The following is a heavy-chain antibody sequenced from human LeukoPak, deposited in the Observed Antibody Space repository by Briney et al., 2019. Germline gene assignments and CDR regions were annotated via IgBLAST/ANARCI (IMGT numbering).Heavy chain of an antibody. CDR2: LSPSGDKP. V-gene: IGHV3-23*01. J-gene: IGHJ4*02. D-gene: IGHD5-18*01. Sequence: GGSLRLSCVASGFTPSSHGMSWVRQAPGKGLEWVSGLSPSGDKPYYADSVKGRFTISRDNSKNTVYLQMNSLGAEDTAVYLCAKDSAGIQFDDWGQGTLVTVSS. CDR1: GFTPSSHG. CDR3: AKDSAGIQFDD.